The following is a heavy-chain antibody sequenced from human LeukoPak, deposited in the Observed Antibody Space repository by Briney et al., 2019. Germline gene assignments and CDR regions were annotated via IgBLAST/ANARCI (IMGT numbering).Heavy chain of an antibody. J-gene: IGHJ4*02. CDR2: IDSSGSTI. CDR1: GFTFGDYY. Sequence: PGGSLRLSCAASGFTFGDYYMTWIRQAPGKGLEWVSYIDSSGSTIYYADSVKGRFTISRDNAKNSLSPQMNSLRAEDTAMYYCARDHIVASNYFDYWGQGTLVTVSS. V-gene: IGHV3-11*01. D-gene: IGHD5-12*01. CDR3: ARDHIVASNYFDY.